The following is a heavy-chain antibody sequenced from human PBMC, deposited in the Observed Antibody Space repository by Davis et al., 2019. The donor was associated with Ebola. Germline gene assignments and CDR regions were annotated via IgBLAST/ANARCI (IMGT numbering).Heavy chain of an antibody. CDR2: IWYDGSNK. CDR1: GFPFSSYG. J-gene: IGHJ4*02. V-gene: IGHV3-33*01. CDR3: ARDQWGGSYFY. D-gene: IGHD1-26*01. Sequence: GGSLRPPFSASGFPFSSYGMHWVRQAPGKGLEWVAVIWYDGSNKYYADPVKGRFTISRNNSKNKLYLQMNSLRAKDTAVYYCARDQWGGSYFYWGQGTLVTVSS.